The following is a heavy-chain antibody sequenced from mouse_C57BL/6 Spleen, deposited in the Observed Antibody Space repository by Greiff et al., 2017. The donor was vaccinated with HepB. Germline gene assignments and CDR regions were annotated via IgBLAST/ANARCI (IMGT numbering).Heavy chain of an antibody. CDR2: IYPGSGST. CDR1: GYTFTSYW. V-gene: IGHV1-55*01. Sequence: QVQLQQPGAELVKPGASVKMSCKASGYTFTSYWITWVKQRPGQGLEWIGDIYPGSGSTNYNEKFKSKATLTVDTSSSTAYMQLSSLTSEDSAVYYGARSIITTVVATDFDYWGQGTTLTVSS. D-gene: IGHD1-1*01. J-gene: IGHJ2*01. CDR3: ARSIITTVVATDFDY.